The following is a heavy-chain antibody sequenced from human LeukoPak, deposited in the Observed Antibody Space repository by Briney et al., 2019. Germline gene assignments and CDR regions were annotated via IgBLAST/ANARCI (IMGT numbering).Heavy chain of an antibody. J-gene: IGHJ4*02. CDR1: GFTFSSYE. CDR2: ISSSDSTT. CDR3: ARVLYDSSGYYLNYFDY. Sequence: GGSLRRSCAASGFTFSSYEMNWVRQAPGKGLEGVSYISSSDSTTYYADSVKGRFTISRDNAMNSLYLQMNSLRVEDTAVYYCARVLYDSSGYYLNYFDYWGQGTLVTVSS. V-gene: IGHV3-48*03. D-gene: IGHD3-22*01.